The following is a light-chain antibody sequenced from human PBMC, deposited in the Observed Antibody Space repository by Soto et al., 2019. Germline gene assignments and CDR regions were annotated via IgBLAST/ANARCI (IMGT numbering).Light chain of an antibody. Sequence: QSVLTQPPSVSGAPGQRVTISCTGSSSSIGAGYDVHWYQQLPGTAPKLLIYANTNRPSGVPGRFSGSKSGTSASLAITGLRAEDEADYYCQSYDSSLSGYVFGTGTKVTVL. CDR2: ANT. CDR1: SSSIGAGYD. CDR3: QSYDSSLSGYV. J-gene: IGLJ1*01. V-gene: IGLV1-40*01.